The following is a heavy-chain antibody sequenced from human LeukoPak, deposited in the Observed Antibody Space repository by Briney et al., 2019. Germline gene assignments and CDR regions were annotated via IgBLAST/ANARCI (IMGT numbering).Heavy chain of an antibody. CDR2: INPSGGST. J-gene: IGHJ4*02. CDR1: GYNFIYYY. Sequence: ASVKVSCKTSGYNFIYYYIHWVRQAPGQGLEWMALINPSGGSTSYAQKFQGRVTMTRDTSTSTVYMELRSLRSEDTAVCYCARGPYSSGWYGLDYWGQGTLVTVSS. CDR3: ARGPYSSGWYGLDY. V-gene: IGHV1-46*01. D-gene: IGHD6-19*01.